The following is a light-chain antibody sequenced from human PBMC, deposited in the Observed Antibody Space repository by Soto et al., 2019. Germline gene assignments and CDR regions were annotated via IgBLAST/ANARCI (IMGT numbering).Light chain of an antibody. V-gene: IGKV1-9*01. J-gene: IGKJ3*01. Sequence: DIQLTQSPSFLSASVGDRVTITCRASQGISSYLAWYQQKPGKAPKLLIYAASTLQSGVPSRFSGSVSGTEFTLSLSSLLPEDFATYYCHPGVPFGPAPNVHI. CDR3: HPGVP. CDR1: QGISSY. CDR2: AAS.